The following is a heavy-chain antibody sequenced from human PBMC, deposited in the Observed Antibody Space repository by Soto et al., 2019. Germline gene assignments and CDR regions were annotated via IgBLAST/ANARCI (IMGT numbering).Heavy chain of an antibody. Sequence: PGGSLRLSCAASGFTFSSYAMSWVRKAPGKGLEWVSTISGSGGSTYYADSVKGRFTISRDNSKNTLYLQMNSLRAEDTAVYYCPTADSSGWINWFDPWGQGTLVTVSS. CDR3: PTADSSGWINWFDP. CDR1: GFTFSSYA. V-gene: IGHV3-23*01. D-gene: IGHD6-19*01. J-gene: IGHJ5*02. CDR2: ISGSGGST.